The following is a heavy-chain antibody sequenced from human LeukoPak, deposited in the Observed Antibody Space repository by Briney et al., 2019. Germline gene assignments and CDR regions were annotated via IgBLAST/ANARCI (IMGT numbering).Heavy chain of an antibody. CDR3: ARNYYDRSGYSDTFDY. CDR1: GFTFSSSA. CDR2: ISHDGSNE. D-gene: IGHD3-22*01. J-gene: IGHJ4*02. V-gene: IGHV3-30*04. Sequence: GGSLRLSCAASGFTFSSSAMRWVRQAPGKGLEWVAFISHDGSNEYYADSVKGRFTISRDSSKNTLYLQMNSLRAEDTAVYYCARNYYDRSGYSDTFDYWGQGTLVTVSS.